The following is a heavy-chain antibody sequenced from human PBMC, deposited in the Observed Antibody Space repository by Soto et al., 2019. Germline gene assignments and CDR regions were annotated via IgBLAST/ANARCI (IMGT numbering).Heavy chain of an antibody. CDR3: ARVLGYYDSSGYYYGDGFDP. V-gene: IGHV1-69*01. D-gene: IGHD3-22*01. CDR2: IIPIFGTA. J-gene: IGHJ5*02. CDR1: GCTFSSYA. Sequence: QVQLVQSGAEVKKPGSSVKVSCKASGCTFSSYAISWVRQAPGQGLEWMGGIIPIFGTANYAQKFQGRVTITADESTSTAYMELSSLRSEDTAVYYCARVLGYYDSSGYYYGDGFDPWGQGTLVTVSS.